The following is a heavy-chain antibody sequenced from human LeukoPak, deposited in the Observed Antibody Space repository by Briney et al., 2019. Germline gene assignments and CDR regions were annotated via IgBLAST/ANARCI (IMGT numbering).Heavy chain of an antibody. V-gene: IGHV4-34*01. CDR2: INHSGST. CDR3: ARAMPYFYGSIAVPGTIDY. D-gene: IGHD6-19*01. J-gene: IGHJ4*02. Sequence: PSETLSLTCAVYGDTFIHNFWTWIRQPPGKGLEWIGQINHSGSTYYNPSLKSRVTILVDTSKNQFSLKLTSVTAADTAVYYCARAMPYFYGSIAVPGTIDYWGQGILVTVSS. CDR1: GDTFIHNF.